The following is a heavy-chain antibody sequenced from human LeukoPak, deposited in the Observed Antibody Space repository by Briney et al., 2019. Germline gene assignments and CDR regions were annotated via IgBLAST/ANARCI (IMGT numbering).Heavy chain of an antibody. J-gene: IGHJ3*02. CDR3: ARAHALHSGAYSAFDI. Sequence: GSLRLSCAAPGFTFSDYYMSWIRQAPGKGLEWVSYISDSDSTIYYADSVRGRFTISRDNAKNSMYLQMNSLRAEDTAVYYCARAHALHSGAYSAFDIWGQGTMVTVSS. D-gene: IGHD1-26*01. V-gene: IGHV3-11*01. CDR1: GFTFSDYY. CDR2: ISDSDSTI.